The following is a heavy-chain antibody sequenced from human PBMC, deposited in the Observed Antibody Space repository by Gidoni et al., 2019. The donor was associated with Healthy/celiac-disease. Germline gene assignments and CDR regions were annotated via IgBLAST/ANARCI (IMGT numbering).Heavy chain of an antibody. D-gene: IGHD3-3*01. CDR1: GGSISSYY. J-gene: IGHJ4*02. CDR2: IYYSGST. V-gene: IGHV4-59*01. CDR3: ARSITIFGVVIISYFDY. Sequence: QVQLQESGPGLVKPSETLSLTCTVSGGSISSYYWSWIRQPPGKGLEWIGYIYYSGSTNYNPSLKSRVTISVDTAKNQFSLKLSSVTAADTAVYYCARSITIFGVVIISYFDYWGQGTLVTVSS.